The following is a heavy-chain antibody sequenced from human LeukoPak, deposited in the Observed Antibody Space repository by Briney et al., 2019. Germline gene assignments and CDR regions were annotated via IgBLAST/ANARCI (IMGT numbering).Heavy chain of an antibody. CDR2: ISGYNGNT. J-gene: IGHJ4*02. CDR3: ARSSRFDWLLYFDS. Sequence: ASVKVSCKASGYTFTSYGINWVRQAPGRGLEWMGWISGYNGNTIYAENVQGRVTMTTDTSTSTAYIELGSLRSDDTAVFYCARSSRFDWLLYFDSWGQGTLVTVSS. CDR1: GYTFTSYG. V-gene: IGHV1-18*01. D-gene: IGHD3-9*01.